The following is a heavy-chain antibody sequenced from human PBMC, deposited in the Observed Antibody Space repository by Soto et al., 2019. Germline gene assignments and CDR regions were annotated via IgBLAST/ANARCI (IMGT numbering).Heavy chain of an antibody. Sequence: EVQLLESGGGLVQPGGSLRLSCAASGFTFSSYAMSWVRQAPGKGLEWVSAISGSGGSTYYADSVKGRFTISRDNSKNKLYLQMNSLRAEDTAVYYCAKGHYYYYYGMDVWGQGTTVTVSS. CDR2: ISGSGGST. CDR3: AKGHYYYYYGMDV. J-gene: IGHJ6*02. CDR1: GFTFSSYA. V-gene: IGHV3-23*01.